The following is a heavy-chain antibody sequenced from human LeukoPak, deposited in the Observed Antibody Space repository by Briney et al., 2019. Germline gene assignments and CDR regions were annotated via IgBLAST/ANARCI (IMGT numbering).Heavy chain of an antibody. J-gene: IGHJ4*02. Sequence: SETLSLTCAVYGGSFSGYYWSWIRQPPGKGLEWIGEINHSGSTNYNPSLKSRVTISVDTSKNQFSLKLSSVTAADTAVYYCARGLTLTMIGEAYYFDYWGQGTLVTVSS. CDR3: ARGLTLTMIGEAYYFDY. V-gene: IGHV4-34*01. CDR1: GGSFSGYY. CDR2: INHSGST. D-gene: IGHD3-22*01.